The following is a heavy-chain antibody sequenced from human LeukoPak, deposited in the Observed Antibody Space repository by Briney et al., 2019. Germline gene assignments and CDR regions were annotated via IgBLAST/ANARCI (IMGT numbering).Heavy chain of an antibody. CDR1: GYIFTDYA. CDR3: ARGEYYYDSSGP. D-gene: IGHD3-22*01. Sequence: RASVKVSCKASGYIFTDYAIHWLRQAPGQGPEWMGWMNAGNGNTKYSQKFQGRITLIRDTSAATAYMELSSLRSEDTAVYYCARGEYYYDSSGPWGQGTMVTASS. J-gene: IGHJ3*01. CDR2: MNAGNGNT. V-gene: IGHV1-3*01.